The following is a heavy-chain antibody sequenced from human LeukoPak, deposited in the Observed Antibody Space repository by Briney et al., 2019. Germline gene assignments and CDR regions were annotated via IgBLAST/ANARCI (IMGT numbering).Heavy chain of an antibody. CDR3: ATEDKYCSGGNCGKF. D-gene: IGHD2-15*01. CDR1: GYTFTNYY. J-gene: IGHJ4*02. Sequence: VASVTVSCKTSGYTFTNYYVHWVRQAPGQGLEWMGYIVPDTGGVDYDQGFQGRVTMTRDKSISTVYMELSSLKSDDTAVYYCATEDKYCSGGNCGKFWGQGTLVTVSS. V-gene: IGHV1-2*02. CDR2: IVPDTGGV.